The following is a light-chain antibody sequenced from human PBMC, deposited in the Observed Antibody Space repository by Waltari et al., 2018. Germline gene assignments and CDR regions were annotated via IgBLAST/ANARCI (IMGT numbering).Light chain of an antibody. CDR3: HQYNSYSWT. J-gene: IGKJ1*01. CDR1: QDISNY. CDR2: DAS. V-gene: IGKV1-16*01. Sequence: DIQMTQSPSSLSASVGDRVTITCQASQDISNYLNCYQEKPGKAPKLMIYDASSLESGVPSRFSGSGSGTEFTLTISSLQPDDLATYYCHQYNSYSWTFGQGTKVEIK.